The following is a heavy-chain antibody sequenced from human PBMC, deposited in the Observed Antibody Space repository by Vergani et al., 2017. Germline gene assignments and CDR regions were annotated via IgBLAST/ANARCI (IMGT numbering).Heavy chain of an antibody. Sequence: QVQLQQWGAGLLKPSETLSLTCAVYGGSFSGYYWSWIRQPPGKGLEWIGEINQSGSTNYNPSLKSRVTISVDTSKNQFSLKLSSVTAADTAVYYCARVQELYDFWSGYRVRYYYYMDVWGKGTTVTVSS. CDR2: INQSGST. CDR3: ARVQELYDFWSGYRVRYYYYMDV. J-gene: IGHJ6*03. D-gene: IGHD3-3*01. CDR1: GGSFSGYY. V-gene: IGHV4-34*01.